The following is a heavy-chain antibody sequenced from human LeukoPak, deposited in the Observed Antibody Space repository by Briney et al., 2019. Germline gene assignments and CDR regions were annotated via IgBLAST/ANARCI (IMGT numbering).Heavy chain of an antibody. CDR3: ARDIYYYDSSGPAGY. V-gene: IGHV3-33*08. CDR2: IWYDGSNK. D-gene: IGHD3-22*01. Sequence: QPGGSLRLSCAASGFTFSSYWMSWVRQAPGKGLEWVAVIWYDGSNKYYADSVKGRFTISRDNSKNTLYLQMNSLRAEDTAVYYCARDIYYYDSSGPAGYWGQGTLVTVSS. CDR1: GFTFSSYW. J-gene: IGHJ4*02.